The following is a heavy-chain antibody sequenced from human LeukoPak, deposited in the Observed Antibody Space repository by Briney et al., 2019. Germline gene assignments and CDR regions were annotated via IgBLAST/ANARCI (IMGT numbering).Heavy chain of an antibody. CDR3: ASADGYKIDY. CDR2: IYYGGCT. CDR1: GDSISGSSYY. V-gene: IGHV4-39*01. Sequence: SETLSLTCTVSGDSISGSSYYWGWIRQPPGKGLEWIGNIYYGGCTYYNPSLKSRVSISVDTSNNQFSLKVSSVTAADTAVYYCASADGYKIDYWGQGTLVTVSS. D-gene: IGHD5-24*01. J-gene: IGHJ4*02.